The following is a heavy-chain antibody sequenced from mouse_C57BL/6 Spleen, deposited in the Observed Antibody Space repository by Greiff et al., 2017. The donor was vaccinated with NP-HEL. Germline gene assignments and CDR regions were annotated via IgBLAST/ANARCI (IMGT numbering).Heavy chain of an antibody. V-gene: IGHV5-4*01. D-gene: IGHD1-1*01. CDR2: INDCGSYT. CDR3: ARSYYGGSPYAMDY. Sequence: EVQRVQPGGGLVKPGGSLKLSCEASGFTFSSYAMSWVRQTPGKRLEWVATINDCGSYTYYPENVQGRSTISRDNAKNNLYLQMSDLKSEDTSMYYCARSYYGGSPYAMDYWGQGASVTVSS. CDR1: GFTFSSYA. J-gene: IGHJ4*01.